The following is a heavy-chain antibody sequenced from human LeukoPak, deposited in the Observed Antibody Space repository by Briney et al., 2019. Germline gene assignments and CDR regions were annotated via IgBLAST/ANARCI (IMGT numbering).Heavy chain of an antibody. D-gene: IGHD1-26*01. CDR1: GYTFTTYY. Sequence: ASVKVSCKASGYTFTTYYMHWVRQAPGQGFEWTGIINPSGGSTNYAQKFQGRVTMTRDTSTSTVYMELSSLRSDDTAVYYCARDLGGSYQDYWGQGTLVTVSS. CDR2: INPSGGST. CDR3: ARDLGGSYQDY. J-gene: IGHJ4*02. V-gene: IGHV1-46*01.